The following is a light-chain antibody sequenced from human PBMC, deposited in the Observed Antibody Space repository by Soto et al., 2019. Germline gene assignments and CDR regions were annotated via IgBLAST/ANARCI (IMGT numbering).Light chain of an antibody. CDR1: QSVSSW. CDR2: KAS. CDR3: QHYSGYSLT. J-gene: IGKJ4*01. V-gene: IGKV1-5*03. Sequence: DIQMTQSPSTLSASVGDRVTITCRASQSVSSWLDWYQQKPGKAPKILIYKASSLESGVPSRFSGSESGTEFSLTISSLQPDDFATEDGQHYSGYSLTFGGGTKVEIK.